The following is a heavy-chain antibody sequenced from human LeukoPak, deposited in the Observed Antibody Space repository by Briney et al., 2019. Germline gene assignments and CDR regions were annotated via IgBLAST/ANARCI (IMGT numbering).Heavy chain of an antibody. V-gene: IGHV4-59*01. CDR2: IYYSGST. Sequence: KASETLSLTCTVSGGSISSYYWSWIRQPPGKGLEWIGYIYYSGSTNYNPSLKSRVTISVDTSKNQFSLKLSSVTAADTAVYYCARATAYGDYDYYYYYMDVWGKGTTVTVS. CDR3: ARATAYGDYDYYYYYMDV. D-gene: IGHD4-17*01. J-gene: IGHJ6*03. CDR1: GGSISSYY.